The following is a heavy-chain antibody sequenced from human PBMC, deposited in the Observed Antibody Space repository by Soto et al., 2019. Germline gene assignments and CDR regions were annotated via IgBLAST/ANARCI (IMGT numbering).Heavy chain of an antibody. Sequence: EVQLLESGGGLVQPGGSLRLSCAASGFTYESYAMSWVRQAPGKGLEWVSGINSGGTVAHYADSVKGRFAISRDNSKNTLSPEMNSLGADDTRLYYCAISNCGFGGLFVVPADYWGQGTLVTVSS. CDR2: INSGGTVA. CDR1: GFTYESYA. V-gene: IGHV3-23*01. CDR3: AISNCGFGGLFVVPADY. D-gene: IGHD3-16*02. J-gene: IGHJ4*02.